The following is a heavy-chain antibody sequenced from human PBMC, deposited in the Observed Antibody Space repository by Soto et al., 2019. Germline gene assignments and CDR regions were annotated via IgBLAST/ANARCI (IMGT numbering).Heavy chain of an antibody. CDR1: GFTFSSYW. Sequence: GGSLRLSCAASGFTFSSYWMHWVRQAPGKGLVWVSRINSDGSSTSYADSVKGRFTISRDNAKNTLYLQMNSLTAEDTAVYYCARVGSYSGWYGGGAFDIWGQGTMVTVSS. CDR2: INSDGSST. D-gene: IGHD6-19*01. CDR3: ARVGSYSGWYGGGAFDI. V-gene: IGHV3-74*01. J-gene: IGHJ3*02.